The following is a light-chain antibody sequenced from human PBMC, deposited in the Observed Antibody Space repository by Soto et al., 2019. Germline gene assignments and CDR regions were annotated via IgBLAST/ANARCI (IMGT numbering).Light chain of an antibody. CDR3: AAWDDRLNGWV. CDR1: SSNFGAGHS. Sequence: QSVLTQPPSVSGAPGQRVTISCTGSSSNFGAGHSVHWYQQLPGTAPKLLISSFNQRPSGVPDRFSGSKSGTSASLAISGLQSEDEADYYCAAWDDRLNGWVFGGGTKVTVL. V-gene: IGLV1-44*01. CDR2: SFN. J-gene: IGLJ3*02.